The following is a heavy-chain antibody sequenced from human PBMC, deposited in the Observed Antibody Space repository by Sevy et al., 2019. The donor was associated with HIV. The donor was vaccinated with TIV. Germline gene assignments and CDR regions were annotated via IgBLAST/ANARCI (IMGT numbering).Heavy chain of an antibody. CDR1: GGSVTSGSHY. D-gene: IGHD4-4*01. CDR2: IYYSGST. J-gene: IGHJ4*02. CDR3: ASRSRNDYNGGDY. V-gene: IGHV4-61*01. Sequence: ETLSLTCTVSGGSVTSGSHYWSWIRQPPGKGLEWIGYIYYSGSTTYNPSLKSRVTISVDTSKNHFSLKLYSVTTADTVVYYCASRSRNDYNGGDYWGQGTLVTVSS.